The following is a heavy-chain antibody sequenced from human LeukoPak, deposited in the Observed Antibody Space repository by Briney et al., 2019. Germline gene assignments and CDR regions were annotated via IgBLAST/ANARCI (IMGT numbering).Heavy chain of an antibody. CDR2: INHSGST. Sequence: SETLSLTCTVYGESFSGYYWSWIRQPPGKGLEWIGEINHSGSTYYNPSLKSRVTISVDTSKNQFSLKLISVTAADTAVYYCARNFQYFDLPDYWGQGTLVTVSS. CDR3: ARNFQYFDLPDY. D-gene: IGHD2/OR15-2a*01. V-gene: IGHV4-34*01. J-gene: IGHJ4*02. CDR1: GESFSGYY.